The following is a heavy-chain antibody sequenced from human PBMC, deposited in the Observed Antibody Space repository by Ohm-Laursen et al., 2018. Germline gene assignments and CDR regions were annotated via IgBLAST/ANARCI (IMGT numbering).Heavy chain of an antibody. V-gene: IGHV3-23*01. D-gene: IGHD6-19*01. J-gene: IGHJ4*02. CDR1: GLTFSSYA. CDR3: AKEGLYSSVEGYYFDY. CDR2: ISGSGGST. Sequence: SLRLSCAASGLTFSSYAMSWVRQAPGKGLEWVSAISGSGGSTYYADSVKGRSTISRDNSKNTLYLQMNSLRAEDTAVYYCAKEGLYSSVEGYYFDYWGQGTLVTVSS.